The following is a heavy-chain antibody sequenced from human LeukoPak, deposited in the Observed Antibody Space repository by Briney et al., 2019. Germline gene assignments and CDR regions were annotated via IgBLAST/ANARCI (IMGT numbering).Heavy chain of an antibody. J-gene: IGHJ4*02. CDR1: GGSISNYY. CDR3: ARGIADPYSFDS. Sequence: SETLSLTCTVSGGSISNYYWSWIRQPPGKGLEWIGRIYSTGSTNYSPSLKSRVTMSVDKSKNQSSLNLSSVTAADTAVYYCARGIADPYSFDSWGQGTLVTVSS. D-gene: IGHD6-13*01. CDR2: IYSTGST. V-gene: IGHV4-4*07.